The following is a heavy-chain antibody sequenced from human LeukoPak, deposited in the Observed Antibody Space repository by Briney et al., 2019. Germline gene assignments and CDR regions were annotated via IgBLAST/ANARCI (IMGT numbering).Heavy chain of an antibody. D-gene: IGHD4-11*01. Sequence: PGRSLRLSCATSGFTFSHYVMHWVRQAPGKGLEWVAVIWSDGTEKYYGDSVKGRFTISRDNSKKTVYLQMNSLRVEDTAVYYCAKDAQRGFDFSNSLESWGQGTLVTVSS. CDR1: GFTFSHYV. V-gene: IGHV3-33*06. CDR2: IWSDGTEK. J-gene: IGHJ4*02. CDR3: AKDAQRGFDFSNSLES.